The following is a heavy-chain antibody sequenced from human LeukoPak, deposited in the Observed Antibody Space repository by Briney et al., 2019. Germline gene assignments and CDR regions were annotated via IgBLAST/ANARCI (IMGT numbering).Heavy chain of an antibody. CDR2: IYSDGTT. Sequence: PGGSLRLSCAASGFTVSNNYINWVRQAPGKGLEWVSVIYSDGTTYYADSVKGRFTISRDNSKNTLYLQMSSLRAEDTAVYYCASSFTSSWLYFDYWGQGTLVTVSS. CDR1: GFTVSNNY. J-gene: IGHJ4*02. D-gene: IGHD6-13*01. V-gene: IGHV3-53*01. CDR3: ASSFTSSWLYFDY.